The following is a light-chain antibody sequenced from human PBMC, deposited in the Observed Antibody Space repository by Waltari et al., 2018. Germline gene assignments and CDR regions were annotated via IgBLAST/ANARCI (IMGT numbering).Light chain of an antibody. Sequence: QLVLTQSPSASASLGASVKLTCTLRSGHSSNAIAWLQQQPEKGPRYLMKVNSDGSHNKGDEIPDRFSGSSSGAERYLTISSLQSEDEADYYCQTGGHGTWVFGGGTKLTVL. CDR2: VNSDGSH. CDR1: SGHSSNA. V-gene: IGLV4-69*01. J-gene: IGLJ3*02. CDR3: QTGGHGTWV.